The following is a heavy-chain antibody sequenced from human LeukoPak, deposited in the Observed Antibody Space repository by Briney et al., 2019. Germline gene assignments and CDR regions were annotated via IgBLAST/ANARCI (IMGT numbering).Heavy chain of an antibody. CDR1: GASIRNYY. J-gene: IGHJ4*02. CDR3: ARKVDGYNIDY. V-gene: IGHV4-59*12. Sequence: SETLSLTCTVSGASIRNYYWSWIRQSPGKGLEWIGYIYYSGSTNYNPSLESRVAMSVDTSKNQFSLRLSSVTAADTAVYYCARKVDGYNIDYWGQGTLVTVSS. D-gene: IGHD5-24*01. CDR2: IYYSGST.